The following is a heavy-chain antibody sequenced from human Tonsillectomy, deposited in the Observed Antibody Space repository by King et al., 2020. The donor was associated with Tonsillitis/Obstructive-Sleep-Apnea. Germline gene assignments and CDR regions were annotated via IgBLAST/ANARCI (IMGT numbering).Heavy chain of an antibody. CDR3: AKEGYCSSTSCPFDY. J-gene: IGHJ5*01. V-gene: IGHV3-30*04. CDR1: GFTFSSYA. D-gene: IGHD2-2*01. CDR2: ISYDGSNK. Sequence: VQLVESGGGVVQPGRSLRLSCAASGFTFSSYAIHWVRQAPGKGLEWVAVISYDGSNKYYADSVKGRFTISRDNSKNTLYLQMNSLRAEDTAVYYCAKEGYCSSTSCPFDYWGHGALVTVSS.